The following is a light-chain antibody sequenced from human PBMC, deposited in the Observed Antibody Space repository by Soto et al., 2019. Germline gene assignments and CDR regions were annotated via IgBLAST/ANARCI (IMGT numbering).Light chain of an antibody. CDR1: SSNIGAGYD. Sequence: QSALTQPPSVSGAPGQRVTISCTGSSSNIGAGYDVHWYQQLPGTAPKILIYGNSNRPSGVPDRFSGSKSGTSASLAITGLQAEDEANYYCQSYDSSLSVVFGGGTKLTVL. J-gene: IGLJ2*01. CDR2: GNS. V-gene: IGLV1-40*01. CDR3: QSYDSSLSVV.